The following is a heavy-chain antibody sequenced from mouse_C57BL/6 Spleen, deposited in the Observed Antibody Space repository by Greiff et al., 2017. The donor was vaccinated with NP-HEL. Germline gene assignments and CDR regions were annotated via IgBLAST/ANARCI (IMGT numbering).Heavy chain of an antibody. Sequence: QVQLQQSGPELVKPGASVKISCKASGYAFSSSWMNWVKQRPGKGLEWIGRIYPGDGDTNYNGKFKGKATLTADKSSSTAYMQLSSLTSEDSAVYFCARGEGLLNYAMDYWGQGTSVTVSS. V-gene: IGHV1-82*01. CDR2: IYPGDGDT. D-gene: IGHD2-3*01. J-gene: IGHJ4*01. CDR3: ARGEGLLNYAMDY. CDR1: GYAFSSSW.